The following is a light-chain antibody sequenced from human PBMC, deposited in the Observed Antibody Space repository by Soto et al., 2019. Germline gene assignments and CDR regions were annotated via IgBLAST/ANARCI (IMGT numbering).Light chain of an antibody. CDR1: QSVSTD. CDR3: HQYNDWPRFT. CDR2: GAS. Sequence: EIVMTQSPATLSVSPGERATLSCRASQSVSTDLAWYQQKPGQAPRRLIYGASTRATGIPARFSGSGSGTELTLTINRLQSEDLAVYYCHQYNDWPRFTFGPGTKVEIK. J-gene: IGKJ3*01. V-gene: IGKV3-15*01.